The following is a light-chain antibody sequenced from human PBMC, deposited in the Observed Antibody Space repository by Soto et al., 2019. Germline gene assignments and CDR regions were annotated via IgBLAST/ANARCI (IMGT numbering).Light chain of an antibody. CDR3: SSFGGSNDVL. CDR2: EVN. CDR1: SSDVGGNKF. V-gene: IGLV2-8*01. Sequence: QSVLTQPPSASGSPGQSVTISCTGTSSDVGGNKFVSWYQQHPGKAARLIIYEVNRRPSGVPDRFSGSKSGNTASLTVSGLQDEDEADYYCSSFGGSNDVLFGGGTKLTVL. J-gene: IGLJ2*01.